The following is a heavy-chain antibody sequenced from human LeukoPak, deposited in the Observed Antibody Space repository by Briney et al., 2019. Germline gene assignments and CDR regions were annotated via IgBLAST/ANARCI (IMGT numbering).Heavy chain of an antibody. D-gene: IGHD6-13*01. CDR1: GFTFDDYG. CDR3: ARATYSSSWYGSVY. CDR2: INRNGGST. V-gene: IGHV3-20*04. Sequence: GGSLRLSCAASGFTFDDYGMSWVRQAPGKGLEWVSGINRNGGSTGYADSLKGRFTISRDNAKNSLYLQLNSLRAEDTALYYWARATYSSSWYGSVYWGQGTLVTVSS. J-gene: IGHJ4*02.